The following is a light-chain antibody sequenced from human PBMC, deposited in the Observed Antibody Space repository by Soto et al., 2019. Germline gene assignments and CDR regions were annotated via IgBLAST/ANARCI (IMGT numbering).Light chain of an antibody. V-gene: IGKV3-15*01. CDR3: QQYNNWPNT. CDR2: GAS. J-gene: IGKJ5*01. CDR1: QSVSSY. Sequence: EIVFTQSPATLSLSTGERATLSCRASQSVSSYLAWYQQKPGQAPRLLIYGASTRATGIPARFSGSGSGTEFTLTISILQSEDFAVYCCQQYNNWPNTFGQGTRLEIK.